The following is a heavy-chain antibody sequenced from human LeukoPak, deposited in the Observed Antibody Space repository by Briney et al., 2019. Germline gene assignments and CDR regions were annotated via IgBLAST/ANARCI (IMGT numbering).Heavy chain of an antibody. CDR1: GFTFSRYS. D-gene: IGHD3-22*01. V-gene: IGHV3-48*04. CDR2: ISRSSSTI. J-gene: IGHJ1*01. CDR3: ARALSPYDSSGYYYEYFQH. Sequence: QPGGSLRLSCAASGFTFSRYSMNWVRQAPGKGLEWVSYISRSSSTIHYADSVKGRFTISRDNAKSSLFLQMNSLRAEDTAVYYCARALSPYDSSGYYYEYFQHWGQGTLVTVSS.